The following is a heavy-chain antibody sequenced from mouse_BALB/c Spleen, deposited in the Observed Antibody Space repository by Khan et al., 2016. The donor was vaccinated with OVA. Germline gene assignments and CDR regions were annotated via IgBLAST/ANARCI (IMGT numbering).Heavy chain of an antibody. CDR2: IRLKSDDYVT. CDR3: WILQ. Sequence: EVKLEESGGGLVQPGGSMKLSCVASGFTFSNYWMNWVRQSPEKGLEWVAEIRLKSDDYVTHYAVSVKGSFTISRDDSKSRVYLQMNNLRAEDTGIYYCWILQWGQGTTLTVSS. D-gene: IGHD6-1*01. J-gene: IGHJ2*01. CDR1: GFTFSNYW. V-gene: IGHV6-6*02.